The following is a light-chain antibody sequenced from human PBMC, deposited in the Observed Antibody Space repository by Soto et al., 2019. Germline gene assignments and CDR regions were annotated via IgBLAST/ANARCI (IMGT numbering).Light chain of an antibody. Sequence: EPVMTQSPATLSVSPGERATLSCRASQSVSTNLAWYKQKRGQTPRLLIYGASSRATGIPARFSGSGSGTEFPLTISRLQSEDFAVYYCQQYNNWPLTFGGGTKVDIK. CDR3: QQYNNWPLT. CDR2: GAS. V-gene: IGKV3-15*01. J-gene: IGKJ4*02. CDR1: QSVSTN.